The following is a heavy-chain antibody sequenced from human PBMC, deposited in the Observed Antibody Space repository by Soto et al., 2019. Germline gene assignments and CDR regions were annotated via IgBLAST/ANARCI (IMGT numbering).Heavy chain of an antibody. Sequence: GGSLRLSCTASGFTFDGYAMSWFRQAPGKGLEWVSFIGSKAYGGTTEYAASVKGRFTISRDDSKSIAYLQMNSLKTEDTAVYYCTRGRYPTAYSSSWPFDYWGQGILVTVSS. V-gene: IGHV3-49*03. J-gene: IGHJ4*02. CDR3: TRGRYPTAYSSSWPFDY. D-gene: IGHD6-13*01. CDR2: IGSKAYGGTT. CDR1: GFTFDGYA.